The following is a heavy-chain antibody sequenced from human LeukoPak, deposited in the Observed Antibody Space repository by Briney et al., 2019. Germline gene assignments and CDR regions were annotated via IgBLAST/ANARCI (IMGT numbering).Heavy chain of an antibody. D-gene: IGHD6-13*01. CDR2: ISYDGSNK. V-gene: IGHV3-30*04. CDR1: GFTFSSYA. Sequence: PGRSLRLSCAASGFTFSSYAMHWVRQAPGKGLEWVAVISYDGSNKYYADSVKGRFTISRDNSKNTLYLQMNSLRAEDTAVYYCAKDSSSWQGWFDYWGQGTLVTVSS. CDR3: AKDSSSWQGWFDY. J-gene: IGHJ4*02.